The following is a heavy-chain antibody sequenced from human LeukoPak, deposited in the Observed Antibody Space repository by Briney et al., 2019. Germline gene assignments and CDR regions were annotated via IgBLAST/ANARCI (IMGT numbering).Heavy chain of an antibody. Sequence: GGSLRLSCAASGFTFSSYAMHWVRQAPGKGLEWVAVISYDGSNKYYADSVKGRFTISRDNSKNTLYLQMNSLRAEDTAVYYCARDPGGPAGLREVYFDYWGQGTLVTVSS. CDR3: ARDPGGPAGLREVYFDY. D-gene: IGHD4-17*01. J-gene: IGHJ4*02. CDR1: GFTFSSYA. V-gene: IGHV3-30-3*01. CDR2: ISYDGSNK.